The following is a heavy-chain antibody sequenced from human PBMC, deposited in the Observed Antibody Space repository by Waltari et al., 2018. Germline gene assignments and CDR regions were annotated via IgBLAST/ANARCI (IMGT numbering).Heavy chain of an antibody. CDR3: AGTGNWFDP. CDR1: GFTFSSYS. CDR2: ISSSSSTI. V-gene: IGHV3-48*04. Sequence: EVQLVESGGGLVQPGGSLRLSCAASGFTFSSYSMNWVRQAPGKGLEWVSYISSSSSTIYYADSVKGRFTISRDNAKNSLYLQMNSLRAEDTAVYYCAGTGNWFDPWGQGTLVTVSS. J-gene: IGHJ5*02.